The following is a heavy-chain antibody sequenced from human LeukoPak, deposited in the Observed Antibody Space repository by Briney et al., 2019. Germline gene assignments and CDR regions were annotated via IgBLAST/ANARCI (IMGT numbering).Heavy chain of an antibody. D-gene: IGHD1-1*01. Sequence: ASVKVSCKASGYTFTGYYMHWVRQAPGQGLEWMGWINPNSGGTNYAQKFQGWVTMTRDTSISTAYMELSRLRSDDTAVYYCARAGSRRLTKTLTHDAFDIWGQGTMVTVSS. CDR3: ARAGSRRLTKTLTHDAFDI. V-gene: IGHV1-2*04. CDR1: GYTFTGYY. J-gene: IGHJ3*02. CDR2: INPNSGGT.